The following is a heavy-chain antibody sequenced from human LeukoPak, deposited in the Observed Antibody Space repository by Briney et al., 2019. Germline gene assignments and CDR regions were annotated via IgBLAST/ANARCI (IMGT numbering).Heavy chain of an antibody. CDR3: AKQYSGSYYSPLYFDY. D-gene: IGHD1-26*01. CDR1: GFTFDDYA. Sequence: GGSLRLSCAVSGFTFDDYAMHWVRQAPGKGLEWVSSISWNSGSIGYADSVKGRFTISRDNAKNSLYLQMNSLRAEDTAFYYCAKQYSGSYYSPLYFDYWGQGTLVTVSS. CDR2: ISWNSGSI. J-gene: IGHJ4*02. V-gene: IGHV3-9*01.